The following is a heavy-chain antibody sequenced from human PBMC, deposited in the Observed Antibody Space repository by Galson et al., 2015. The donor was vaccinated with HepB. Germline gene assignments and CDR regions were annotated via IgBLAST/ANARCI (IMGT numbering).Heavy chain of an antibody. CDR1: GFTFSSYW. D-gene: IGHD3-22*01. J-gene: IGHJ3*02. V-gene: IGHV3-7*01. CDR3: ARTKDYLYESRGYSPLFAFDI. Sequence: SLRLSCAASGFTFSSYWMSWVRQAPGKGLEWVADIKQDGSETYYVDSVKGRFTISRDNAKNSLYLQMNSLRAEDTAVYYCARTKDYLYESRGYSPLFAFDIWGQGTMVTVSS. CDR2: IKQDGSET.